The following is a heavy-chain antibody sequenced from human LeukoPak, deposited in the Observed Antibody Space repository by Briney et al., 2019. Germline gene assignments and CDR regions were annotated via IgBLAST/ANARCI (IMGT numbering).Heavy chain of an antibody. CDR1: GNTFSSYA. J-gene: IGHJ4*02. CDR3: EKTYSPDY. V-gene: IGHV3-23*01. D-gene: IGHD2-21*01. CDR2: ISTSGGST. Sequence: PGGSLRLSCAASGNTFSSYAMTWVRQAPGKGLEWVSGISTSGGSTYYADSVKGRFTISRDNSKNTLSLQMNSLRAEDTAVYYCEKTYSPDYWGQGTLVTVSS.